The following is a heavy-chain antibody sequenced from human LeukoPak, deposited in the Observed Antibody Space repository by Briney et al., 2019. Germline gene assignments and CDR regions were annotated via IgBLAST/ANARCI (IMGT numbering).Heavy chain of an antibody. CDR3: ARGPEGERFDY. CDR2: IIPIFGIS. CDR1: GGTFSSYA. D-gene: IGHD1-1*01. V-gene: IGHV1-69*05. J-gene: IGHJ4*02. Sequence: GASVKVSCKASGGTFSSYAISWVRQAPGQGLEWMGGIIPIFGISNYAQKFQGRVTITTDESTSTAYMELSSLRSEDTAVYYCARGPEGERFDYWGQGTLVTVSS.